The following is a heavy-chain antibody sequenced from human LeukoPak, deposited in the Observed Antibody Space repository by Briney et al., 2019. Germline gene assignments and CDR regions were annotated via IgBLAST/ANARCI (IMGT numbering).Heavy chain of an antibody. CDR1: GGSISSYY. CDR2: IYYSGTT. D-gene: IGHD3-10*01. V-gene: IGHV4-59*01. J-gene: IGHJ4*02. CDR3: ARWGYYYGSGSYDY. Sequence: PSETPSLTCTVSGGSISSYYWSWIRQPPGKGLEWIGYIYYSGTTNYNPSLKSRVTISVDTSKNQFSLKLSSVTAADTAVYYCARWGYYYGSGSYDYWGQGTLVTVSS.